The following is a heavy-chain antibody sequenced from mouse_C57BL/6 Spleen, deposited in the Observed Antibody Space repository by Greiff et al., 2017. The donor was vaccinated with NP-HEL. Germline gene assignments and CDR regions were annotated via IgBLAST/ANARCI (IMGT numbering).Heavy chain of an antibody. Sequence: EVQLHQPGAELVRPGASVKLSCTASGFNIKDDYMHWVKQRPEQGLEWIGWIDPANGDTESASKFQGKATLTADTSSNTAYLHLSSLASEDTAVYYSTAVYSNGMDYWGQGTSVTVSS. J-gene: IGHJ4*01. V-gene: IGHV14-4*01. CDR2: IDPANGDT. D-gene: IGHD2-5*01. CDR1: GFNIKDDY. CDR3: TAVYSNGMDY.